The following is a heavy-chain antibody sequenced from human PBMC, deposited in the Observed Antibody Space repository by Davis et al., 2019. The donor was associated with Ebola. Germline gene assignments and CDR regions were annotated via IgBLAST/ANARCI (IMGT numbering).Heavy chain of an antibody. CDR1: GGSISSDYW. CDR2: IYQSGTT. CDR3: ARVVRESGYDYLFYYNYMDV. V-gene: IGHV4-4*02. J-gene: IGHJ6*03. D-gene: IGHD5-12*01. Sequence: SETLSLTCAVSGGSISSDYWWSWVRQPPGKGLEWIGEIYQSGTTNYNPSLRSRVTISIDKSKNQFSLKLSSLTAADTAVYYCARVVRESGYDYLFYYNYMDVWGKGTTVTVSS.